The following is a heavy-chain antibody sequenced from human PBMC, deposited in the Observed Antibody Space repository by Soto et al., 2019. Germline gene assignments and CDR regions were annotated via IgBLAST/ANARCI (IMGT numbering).Heavy chain of an antibody. V-gene: IGHV3-33*01. Sequence: PGGSLRLSCAASGFTFSSYGMHWVRQAPGKGLEWVAVIWYDGSNKYYADSVKGRFTISRDNSKNTLYLQMNSLRAEDTAVYYCVCGQWLLQEHNYYYYDGMDVWGQGTTVTVSS. J-gene: IGHJ6*02. CDR1: GFTFSSYG. D-gene: IGHD6-19*01. CDR3: VCGQWLLQEHNYYYYDGMDV. CDR2: IWYDGSNK.